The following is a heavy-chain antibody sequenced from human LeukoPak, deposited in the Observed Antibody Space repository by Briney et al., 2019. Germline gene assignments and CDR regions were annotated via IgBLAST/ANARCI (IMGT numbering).Heavy chain of an antibody. CDR2: IYHSGST. V-gene: IGHV4-30-2*01. D-gene: IGHD6-19*01. Sequence: SETLSLTCTVSGGSISSGGYYWSWIRQPPGKGLEWIGYIYHSGSTYYNPSLKSRVTISVDTSKSQFSLRLSSVTAADTAVYYCARDREILGVAVAGTLAGAFDIWGQGTMVTVSS. J-gene: IGHJ3*02. CDR3: ARDREILGVAVAGTLAGAFDI. CDR1: GGSISSGGYY.